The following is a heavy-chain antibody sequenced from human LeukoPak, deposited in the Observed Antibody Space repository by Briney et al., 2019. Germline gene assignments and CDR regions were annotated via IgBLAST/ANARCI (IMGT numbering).Heavy chain of an antibody. Sequence: GGSLRLSCAASGFTFSSYAMHWVRQAPGKGLEWVAVISYDGSNKYYADSVRGRFTISRDNSKNTLYLQMNSLRAEGTAVYYCARDTRKIVATIIDYWGQGTLVTVSS. CDR1: GFTFSSYA. CDR3: ARDTRKIVATIIDY. V-gene: IGHV3-30*01. D-gene: IGHD5-12*01. CDR2: ISYDGSNK. J-gene: IGHJ4*02.